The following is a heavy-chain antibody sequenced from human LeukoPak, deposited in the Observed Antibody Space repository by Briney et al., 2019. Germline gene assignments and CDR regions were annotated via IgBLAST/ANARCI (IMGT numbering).Heavy chain of an antibody. CDR3: ARAYYDSSGYYY. Sequence: EASAKVSCKASGYTFTSYAMHWVRQAPGQRLEWMGWINAGNGNTKYSQKFQGRVTITRDTSASTAYMELSSLRSEDTAVYYCARAYYDSSGYYYWGQGTLVTVSS. CDR1: GYTFTSYA. D-gene: IGHD3-22*01. J-gene: IGHJ4*02. CDR2: INAGNGNT. V-gene: IGHV1-3*01.